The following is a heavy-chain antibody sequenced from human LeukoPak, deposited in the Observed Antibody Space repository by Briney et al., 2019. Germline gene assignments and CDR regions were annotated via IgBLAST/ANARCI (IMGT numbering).Heavy chain of an antibody. V-gene: IGHV3-30*04. CDR1: GFTFSSYS. Sequence: GGSLRLSCAASGFTFSSYSMHWVRQAPGKGPEWMIVISYDGTNKYYADSVKGRFTISRDNSKYTLYLQMDSLRLEDTALYYCARDGFDYWGQGTLVTVSS. CDR3: ARDGFDY. CDR2: ISYDGTNK. J-gene: IGHJ4*02.